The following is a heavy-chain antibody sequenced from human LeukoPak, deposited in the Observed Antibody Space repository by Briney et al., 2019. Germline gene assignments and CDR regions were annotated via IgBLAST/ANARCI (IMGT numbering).Heavy chain of an antibody. CDR3: ARDYYDDRRNYYYYMDV. CDR2: ISAYNGNT. CDR1: GYTFTSYG. J-gene: IGHJ6*03. Sequence: ASVKVSCKASGYTFTSYGISWVRQAPGQALEWMGWISAYNGNTNYAQKLQGRVTMTTDTSTSTAYMELRSLRSDDTAVYYCARDYYDDRRNYYYYMDVWGKGTTVTVSS. V-gene: IGHV1-18*01. D-gene: IGHD3-22*01.